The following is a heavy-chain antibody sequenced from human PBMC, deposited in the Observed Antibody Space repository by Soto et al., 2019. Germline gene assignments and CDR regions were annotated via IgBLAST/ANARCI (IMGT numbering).Heavy chain of an antibody. CDR3: ARDYAPSDCSGGSCSSFAY. V-gene: IGHV3-30-3*01. D-gene: IGHD2-15*01. CDR1: GFTFSSYA. J-gene: IGHJ4*02. CDR2: ISYDGSNK. Sequence: PGGSLRLSCAASGFTFSSYAMHWFRQAPGKGLEWVAVISYDGSNKYYADSVKGRFTISRDNSKNTLYLQMNSLRAEDTAVYYCARDYAPSDCSGGSCSSFAYWGQGTLVTVSS.